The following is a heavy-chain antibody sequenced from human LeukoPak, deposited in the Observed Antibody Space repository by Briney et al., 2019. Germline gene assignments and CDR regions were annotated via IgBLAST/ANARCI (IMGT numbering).Heavy chain of an antibody. CDR3: ARGLWFGDENPPYFDY. V-gene: IGHV4-34*01. Sequence: SETLSLTCTVYGASFSGYYWSWIRQPPGKGLEWIGEINHSGSTNYKASLKSRVTISADTSKNQFSLKLSSVTAANTAVYYCARGLWFGDENPPYFDYWGQGTLVTVSS. CDR2: INHSGST. J-gene: IGHJ4*02. D-gene: IGHD3-10*01. CDR1: GASFSGYY.